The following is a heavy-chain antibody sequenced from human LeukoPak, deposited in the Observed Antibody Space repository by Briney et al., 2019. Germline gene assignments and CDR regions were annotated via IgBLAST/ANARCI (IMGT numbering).Heavy chain of an antibody. D-gene: IGHD2-2*01. CDR2: ISAYNGNT. CDR1: GYTFTSYG. V-gene: IGHV1-18*01. CDR3: ARNSMAAAIDY. J-gene: IGHJ4*02. Sequence: ASVKVSCKASGYTFTSYGVTWVRQAPGQGLEWMGWISAYNGNTNYAQKLQGRVTMSTDTSTSTAYMELRSLGSDDTAVYYCARNSMAAAIDYWGQGTLVTVSS.